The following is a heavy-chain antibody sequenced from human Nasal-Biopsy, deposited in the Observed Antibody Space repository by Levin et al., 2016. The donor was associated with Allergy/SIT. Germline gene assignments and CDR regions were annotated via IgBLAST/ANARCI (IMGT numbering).Heavy chain of an antibody. V-gene: IGHV3-48*01. D-gene: IGHD2-15*01. CDR3: ASGSDVFDI. J-gene: IGHJ3*02. Sequence: GESLKISCTGSRFSFHRSSMNWVRQAPGKALEWVAYISSISTTIYYPDSVRGRFTISRDNGKNELYLQMSSLRVEDTAVYFCASGSDVFDIWGRGTMVTVSS. CDR1: RFSFHRSS. CDR2: ISSISTTI.